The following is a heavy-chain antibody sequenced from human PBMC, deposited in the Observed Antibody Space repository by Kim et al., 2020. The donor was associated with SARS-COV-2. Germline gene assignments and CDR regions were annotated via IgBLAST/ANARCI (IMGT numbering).Heavy chain of an antibody. CDR1: GFTFSSYA. V-gene: IGHV3-30-3*01. CDR2: ISYDGSNK. CDR3: ARSVLNLAAGLYY. D-gene: IGHD6-13*01. J-gene: IGHJ4*02. Sequence: GGSLRLSCAASGFTFSSYAMHWVRQAPGKGLEWVAVISYDGSNKYYADSVKGRFTISRDNSKNTLYLQMNSLRAEDTAVYYCARSVLNLAAGLYYWGQGTLVTVSS.